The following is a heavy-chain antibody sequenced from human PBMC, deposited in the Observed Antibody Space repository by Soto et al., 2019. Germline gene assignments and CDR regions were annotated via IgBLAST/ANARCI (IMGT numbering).Heavy chain of an antibody. Sequence: PGGSLRLSCAASGFTFSSYAMSWVRQAPGKGLEWVSAISGSGGSTYYADSVKGRFTISRDNSKNTLYLQMNSLRAEDTAVYYCAKDSELGSFYAPDRGMDVWGQGTTVTVSS. CDR3: AKDSELGSFYAPDRGMDV. CDR1: GFTFSSYA. V-gene: IGHV3-23*01. CDR2: ISGSGGST. J-gene: IGHJ6*02. D-gene: IGHD1-26*01.